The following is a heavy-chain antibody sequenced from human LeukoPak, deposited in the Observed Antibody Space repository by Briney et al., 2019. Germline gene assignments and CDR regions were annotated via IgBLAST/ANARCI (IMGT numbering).Heavy chain of an antibody. D-gene: IGHD4-23*01. V-gene: IGHV4-4*07. CDR2: IYTSGST. CDR1: GGSISSYY. Sequence: SETLSLTCTVSGGSISSYYWSWIRRPAGKGLEWIGRIYTSGSTNYNPSLKSRVTMSVDTSKNQFSLKLSSVTAADTAVYYCARLHDYGGKNFDLWGRGTLVTVSS. J-gene: IGHJ2*01. CDR3: ARLHDYGGKNFDL.